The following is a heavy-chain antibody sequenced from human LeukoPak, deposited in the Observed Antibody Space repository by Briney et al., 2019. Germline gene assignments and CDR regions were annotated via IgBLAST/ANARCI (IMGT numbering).Heavy chain of an antibody. D-gene: IGHD3-22*01. CDR2: ISYDGSNK. CDR3: AKGLLVVVITTSFDY. CDR1: GFTFSSYG. V-gene: IGHV3-30*18. J-gene: IGHJ4*02. Sequence: GGSLRLSCAASGFTFSSYGMHWVRQAPGKGLERVAVISYDGSNKYYADSVKGRFTISRDNSKNTLYLQMNSLRAEDTAVYYCAKGLLVVVITTSFDYWGQGTLVTVSS.